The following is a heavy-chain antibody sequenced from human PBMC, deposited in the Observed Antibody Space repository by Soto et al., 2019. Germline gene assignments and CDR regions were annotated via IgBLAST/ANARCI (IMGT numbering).Heavy chain of an antibody. V-gene: IGHV3-30*03. CDR2: VSNDGIRK. D-gene: IGHD3-22*01. CDR1: GFIFSGSG. CDR3: ARWFRGSMYDNSGKYDS. Sequence: QVQLVESGGGVVQPGRSLRLTCAASGFIFSGSGMHWVRQAPGKGLEWVALVSNDGIRKYYGDSVKGRFTISRDNAENTLYLQMNSLRAEDTAVYYCARWFRGSMYDNSGKYDSWGQGTLVTVSS. J-gene: IGHJ5*01.